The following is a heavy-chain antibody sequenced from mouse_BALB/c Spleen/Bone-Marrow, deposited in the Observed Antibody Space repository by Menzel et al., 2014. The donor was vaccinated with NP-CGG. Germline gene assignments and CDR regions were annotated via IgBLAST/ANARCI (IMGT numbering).Heavy chain of an antibody. J-gene: IGHJ3*01. CDR3: ARGHDGYRTWFAY. Sequence: VHVKQSGPELEKPSASVKISCKASGYSFTGYNMNWVKQSNGKSLEWIGNIDPSYGGTTYNQKFKGKATLTVDKSPSTAYMQLKSLTSEDSAVYYCARGHDGYRTWFAYWGQGTLVTVSA. CDR2: IDPSYGGT. CDR1: GYSFTGYN. V-gene: IGHV1-39*01. D-gene: IGHD2-3*01.